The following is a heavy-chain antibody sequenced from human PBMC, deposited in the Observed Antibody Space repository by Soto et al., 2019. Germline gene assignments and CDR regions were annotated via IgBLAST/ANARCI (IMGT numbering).Heavy chain of an antibody. CDR1: GYTFTNYG. D-gene: IGHD2-2*01. CDR2: ITASNGNA. Sequence: QVQLVQSGPEVKNPGASLKVSCKASGYTFTNYGITWVRQAPGQGLEWMGWITASNGNANYAREIQGRLTLTRDTSTNTASMELRSLRSDDTAVYYCARGASCSSTSCYDNFHYGFAVWGQGTTVIVSS. CDR3: ARGASCSSTSCYDNFHYGFAV. V-gene: IGHV1-18*01. J-gene: IGHJ6*02.